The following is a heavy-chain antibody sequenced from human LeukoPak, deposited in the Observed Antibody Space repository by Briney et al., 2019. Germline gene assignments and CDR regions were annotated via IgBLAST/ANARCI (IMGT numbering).Heavy chain of an antibody. D-gene: IGHD6-19*01. J-gene: IGHJ4*02. CDR3: ARDWGRRYSSGWYGDFDY. CDR1: GFTFSSYA. V-gene: IGHV3-30-3*01. CDR2: ISYDGSNK. Sequence: GGSLRLSCAASGFTFSSYAMHWVRQAPGKGLEWVAVISYDGSNKYYADSVRGRFTISRDNSKNTLYLQMNSLRPEDTAVYYCARDWGRRYSSGWYGDFDYWGQGTLVTVSS.